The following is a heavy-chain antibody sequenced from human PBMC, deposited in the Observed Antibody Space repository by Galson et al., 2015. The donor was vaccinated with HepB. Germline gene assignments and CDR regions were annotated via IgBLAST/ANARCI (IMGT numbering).Heavy chain of an antibody. V-gene: IGHV3-66*02. Sequence: SLRLSCAVSGFPVNSNFMNWVRRAPGKGLQWVSIIYYDGNTYYADSVRGRFTISRDNSKNALYLQMNSLRTEDTAVYHCTRGLMVNNIDNWGQGTLVTVSS. CDR1: GFPVNSNF. J-gene: IGHJ4*02. CDR3: TRGLMVNNIDN. D-gene: IGHD2-8*01. CDR2: IYYDGNT.